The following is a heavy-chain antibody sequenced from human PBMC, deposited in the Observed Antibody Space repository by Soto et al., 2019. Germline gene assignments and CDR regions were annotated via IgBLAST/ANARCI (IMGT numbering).Heavy chain of an antibody. CDR3: VSGTDSSGWYGPFDP. CDR2: IYDNGTT. CDR1: GLTVSNAY. Sequence: PGGSLRLSCAASGLTVSNAYMAWVRQAPGMGLEWVSVIYDNGTTYYADSVKGRFTISRDTSTNTLSLQMDSLRAEDTAVYYCVSGTDSSGWYGPFDPWGQGTLVTVSS. D-gene: IGHD6-19*01. J-gene: IGHJ5*02. V-gene: IGHV3-53*01.